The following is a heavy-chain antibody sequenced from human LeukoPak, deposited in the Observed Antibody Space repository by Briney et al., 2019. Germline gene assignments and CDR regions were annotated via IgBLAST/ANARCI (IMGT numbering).Heavy chain of an antibody. J-gene: IGHJ4*02. CDR3: AKGSMYSSASQFDS. CDR1: RFTFSNYA. V-gene: IGHV3-23*01. D-gene: IGHD3-22*01. Sequence: GGSLRLSCAASRFTFSNYAMSWVRQAPAKGLEWVSTIYGSGATTFYADSVKGRFTISRDNSKNTLYLQMNSLRAEDTAVYYCAKGSMYSSASQFDSWGQGALVTVSS. CDR2: IYGSGATT.